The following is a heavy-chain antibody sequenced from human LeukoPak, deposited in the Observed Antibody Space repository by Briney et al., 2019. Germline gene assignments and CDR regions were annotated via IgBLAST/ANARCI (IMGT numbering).Heavy chain of an antibody. D-gene: IGHD2-21*02. J-gene: IGHJ4*02. V-gene: IGHV3-33*06. Sequence: GGSLRLSCAASGFTFSTYGMHWVRQAPGKGLDWVAVIWNDGSNKFYVDSVKGRFTISRDNSENTLYLQMNSLRAEDTAVYYCAKGQSDSLYYWGQGTLVTVSS. CDR3: AKGQSDSLYY. CDR2: IWNDGSNK. CDR1: GFTFSTYG.